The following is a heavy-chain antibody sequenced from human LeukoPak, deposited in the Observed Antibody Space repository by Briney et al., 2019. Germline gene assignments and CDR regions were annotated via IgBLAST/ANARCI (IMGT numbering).Heavy chain of an antibody. V-gene: IGHV3-30*03. J-gene: IGHJ4*02. CDR3: ATDCSGGSCYDY. CDR2: ISYDGSNK. Sequence: GGSLRLSCAASGFTFSSYGMHWVRQAPGKGLEWVAVISYDGSNKYYADSVKGRFTISRDNSKNTLYLQMNSLRAEDTAVHYCATDCSGGSCYDYWGQGTLVTVSS. D-gene: IGHD2-15*01. CDR1: GFTFSSYG.